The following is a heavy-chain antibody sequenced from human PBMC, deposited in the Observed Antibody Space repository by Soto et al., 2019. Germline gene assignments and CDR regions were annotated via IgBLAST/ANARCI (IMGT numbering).Heavy chain of an antibody. D-gene: IGHD3-10*01. V-gene: IGHV4-34*01. J-gene: IGHJ6*02. Sequence: PSETLSLTCAVYGGSFSGYYWSWIRQPPGKGLEWIGEINHSGSTNYNPSLKSRVTISVDTSKNQFSLKLSSVTAADTAVYYCARGGSGIGGDRWNYYYYYGMDVWGQGTTVTVSS. CDR3: ARGGSGIGGDRWNYYYYYGMDV. CDR1: GGSFSGYY. CDR2: INHSGST.